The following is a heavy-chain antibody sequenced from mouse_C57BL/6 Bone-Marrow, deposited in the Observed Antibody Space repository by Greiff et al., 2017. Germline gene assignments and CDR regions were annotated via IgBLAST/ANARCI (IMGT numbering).Heavy chain of an antibody. Sequence: EVQLVESGGGLVKPGGSLKLSCAASGFTFSSYAMSWVRQTPEKRLEWVATISDGGSYTYYPDNVKGRFTISRDNAKNNLYLQMRHLKSEDTAMYYCARENGRYYYAMDYWGQGTSVTVSS. CDR1: GFTFSSYA. J-gene: IGHJ4*01. V-gene: IGHV5-4*01. CDR2: ISDGGSYT. CDR3: ARENGRYYYAMDY. D-gene: IGHD1-1*01.